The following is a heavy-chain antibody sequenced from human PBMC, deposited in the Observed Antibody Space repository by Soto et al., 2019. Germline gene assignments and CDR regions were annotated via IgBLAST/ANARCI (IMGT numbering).Heavy chain of an antibody. J-gene: IGHJ5*02. CDR3: ARVGDDVVVPGRWGWLDP. V-gene: IGHV3-66*01. CDR2: IHTDGST. CDR1: GFTVSTKY. D-gene: IGHD2-2*01. Sequence: EVQLVESGGGLVQPGGSLRLSCAATGFTVSTKYMSWVRQAPGKGLEWVSVIHTDGSTDYAESVKGRFTISRDTSKNTLYLQTNDQRVEDTALYYCARVGDDVVVPGRWGWLDPWGQGTLVTVSS.